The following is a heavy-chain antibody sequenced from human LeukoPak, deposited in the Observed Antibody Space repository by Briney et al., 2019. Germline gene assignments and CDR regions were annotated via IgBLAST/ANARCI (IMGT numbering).Heavy chain of an antibody. J-gene: IGHJ5*01. CDR1: GDSIGRSTYY. D-gene: IGHD2-21*01. CDR2: IFYNGRT. Sequence: SETLSLTCNVSGDSIGRSTYYWGWVRQTPGKGLEWIGSIFYNGRTYYTPSLQSRVIMSLDTSKNQFSLRLTSVTAADTAVYYCARQVAVVEPTDPNWFDSWGQGTLVTVSS. CDR3: ARQVAVVEPTDPNWFDS. V-gene: IGHV4-39*07.